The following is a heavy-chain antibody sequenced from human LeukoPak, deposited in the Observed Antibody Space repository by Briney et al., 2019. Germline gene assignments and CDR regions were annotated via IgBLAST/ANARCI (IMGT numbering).Heavy chain of an antibody. Sequence: SETLSLTCTVSGGSISSYYLSWIRQPAGKGLEWIGRIYTSGSTNYNPSLKSRVTISVDTSKNQFSLKLSSVTAADTAVCYCARGLTTLRGAFDIWGQGTMVTVSS. CDR3: ARGLTTLRGAFDI. CDR2: IYTSGST. J-gene: IGHJ3*02. V-gene: IGHV4-4*07. D-gene: IGHD4-11*01. CDR1: GGSISSYY.